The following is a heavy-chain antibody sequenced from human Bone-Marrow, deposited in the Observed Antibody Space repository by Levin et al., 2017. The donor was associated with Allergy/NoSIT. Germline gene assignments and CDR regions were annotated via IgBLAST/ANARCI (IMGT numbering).Heavy chain of an antibody. Sequence: QSGGSLRLSCAASGFTFSSYAMHWVRQAPGKGLEWVAVISYDGSNKYYADSVKGRFTISRDNSKNTLYLQMNSLRAEDTAVYYCARDMGPDVVKLPITFGGVILRRGPFDYWGQGTLVTVSS. CDR2: ISYDGSNK. CDR1: GFTFSSYA. J-gene: IGHJ4*02. V-gene: IGHV3-30-3*01. D-gene: IGHD3-16*02. CDR3: ARDMGPDVVKLPITFGGVILRRGPFDY.